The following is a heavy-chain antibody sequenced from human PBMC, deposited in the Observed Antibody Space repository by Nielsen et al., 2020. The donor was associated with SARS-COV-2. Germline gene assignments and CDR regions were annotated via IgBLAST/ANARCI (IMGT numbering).Heavy chain of an antibody. V-gene: IGHV2-5*02. D-gene: IGHD4-17*01. CDR3: AHRATVTTTFDP. CDR1: GFSLSTSGVG. Sequence: SGPTLVKPTQTLTLTCTFSGFSLSTSGVGVGWIRQPPGKALEWLALIYWDDDKRYSPSLKSSPTITKDTSKNQVVLTMTNMDPVDTATYYCAHRATVTTTFDPWGQGTLVTVSS. J-gene: IGHJ5*02. CDR2: IYWDDDK.